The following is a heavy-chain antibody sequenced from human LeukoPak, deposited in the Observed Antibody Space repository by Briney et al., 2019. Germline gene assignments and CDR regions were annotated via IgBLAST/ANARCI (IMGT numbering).Heavy chain of an antibody. CDR2: IYPGDSDT. CDR1: GYSFTTYW. CDR3: ARHDSSGL. J-gene: IGHJ4*02. Sequence: GASLQISCKGSGYSFTTYWIGWVRQRAGKGVEGMGIIYPGDSDTRYSPSFQGQVTISADKSTSTAYLQWSSLKASDTAIYYCARHDSSGLWGQGTLVTVSS. D-gene: IGHD3-22*01. V-gene: IGHV5-51*01.